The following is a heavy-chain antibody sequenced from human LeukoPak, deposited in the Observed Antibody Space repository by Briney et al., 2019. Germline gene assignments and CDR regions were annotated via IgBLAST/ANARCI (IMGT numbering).Heavy chain of an antibody. CDR1: RFTFTSSA. CDR3: AAGYSAGTFYYYGMDV. Sequence: SVKVSCKASRFTFTSSAMQWVRQARGQRLEWIGWIVVGSGNTNYAQKFQERVTITRDMSTSTAYMELSSLRSEDTAVYYCAAGYSAGTFYYYGMDVWGQGTTVTVSS. D-gene: IGHD6-13*01. V-gene: IGHV1-58*02. CDR2: IVVGSGNT. J-gene: IGHJ6*02.